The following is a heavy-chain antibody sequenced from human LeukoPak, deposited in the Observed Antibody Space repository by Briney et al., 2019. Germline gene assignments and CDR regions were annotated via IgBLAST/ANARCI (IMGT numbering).Heavy chain of an antibody. CDR1: GGSVSSGSYY. V-gene: IGHV4-61*01. CDR3: ARAGTAMDVDAFDI. CDR2: IYYSGST. D-gene: IGHD5-18*01. Sequence: SETLSFTCTVSGGSVSSGSYYWSWIRQPPGKGLEWIGYIYYSGSTNYNPSLKSRVTISVDTSKNQFSLKLSSVTAADTAVYYCARAGTAMDVDAFDIWGQGTMVTVSS. J-gene: IGHJ3*02.